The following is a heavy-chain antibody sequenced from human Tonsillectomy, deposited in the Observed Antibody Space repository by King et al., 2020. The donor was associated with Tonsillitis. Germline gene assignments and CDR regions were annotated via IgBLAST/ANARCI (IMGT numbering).Heavy chain of an antibody. V-gene: IGHV1-69*01. Sequence: QLVQSGAEVKKPGSSVKVSCKASGGTFSSYAISWVRQAPGQGLEWVGGIIPIFGTANYAQKFQGRATITADESTSTAYMELSSLRSEDTAVYYCSRTCCSGGRCDGDYWGQGTLVTVSS. J-gene: IGHJ4*02. CDR1: GGTFSSYA. CDR2: IIPIFGTA. CDR3: SRTCCSGGRCDGDY. D-gene: IGHD2-15*01.